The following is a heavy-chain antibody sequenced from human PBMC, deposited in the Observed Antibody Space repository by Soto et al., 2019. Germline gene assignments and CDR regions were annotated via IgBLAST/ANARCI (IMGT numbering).Heavy chain of an antibody. D-gene: IGHD2-21*02. J-gene: IGHJ6*02. V-gene: IGHV3-64*01. Sequence: GGSLRLSCAASGSTFSGHAIHWVRQAPGKGLEIVSTINANGDTTYYGNSVKGRSSISRDNFKNTLYLQMGSLRAEDTAVYYCARDTADGMDAWGQGTTVTVSS. CDR3: ARDTADGMDA. CDR2: INANGDTT. CDR1: GSTFSGHA.